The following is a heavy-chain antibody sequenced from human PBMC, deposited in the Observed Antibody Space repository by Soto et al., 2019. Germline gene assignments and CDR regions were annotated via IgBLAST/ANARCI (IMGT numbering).Heavy chain of an antibody. V-gene: IGHV3-23*01. J-gene: IGHJ6*02. CDR3: AKDSPERYSGSYSNVYYYYYGMDV. D-gene: IGHD1-26*01. CDR1: GFTFSSYA. CDR2: ISGSGGST. Sequence: PGGSLRLSCAASGFTFSSYAMSWVRQAPGKRLEWVSAISGSGGSTYYADSVKGRFTISRDNSKNTLYLQMNSLRAEDTAVYYCAKDSPERYSGSYSNVYYYYYGMDVWGQGTTVTVSS.